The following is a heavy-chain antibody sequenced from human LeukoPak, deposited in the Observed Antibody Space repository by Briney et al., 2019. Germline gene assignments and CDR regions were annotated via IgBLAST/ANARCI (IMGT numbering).Heavy chain of an antibody. CDR1: GYSFTSYW. D-gene: IGHD6-13*01. CDR2: IYPGDSDT. J-gene: IGHJ5*02. V-gene: IGHV5-51*01. CDR3: ARHLAGYSSSIMT. Sequence: GESLKISCKGPGYSFTSYWIGWVRQMPGKGLEWMGIIYPGDSDTRYSPSFQGQVTISADKSISTAYLQWSSLKASDTAMYYCARHLAGYSSSIMTWGQGTLVTVSS.